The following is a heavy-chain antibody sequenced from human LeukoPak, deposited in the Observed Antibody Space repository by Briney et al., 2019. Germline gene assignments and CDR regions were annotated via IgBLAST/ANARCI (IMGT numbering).Heavy chain of an antibody. J-gene: IGHJ4*02. CDR3: ASSGRDGYKFDY. Sequence: RASVTVSCKASGGTFSSYAISWVRQAPGQGLEWMGGIIPIFGTANYAQKFQGRVTITTDESTSTAYMELSSLRSEDTAVYYCASSGRDGYKFDYWGQGTLVTVSS. V-gene: IGHV1-69*05. CDR1: GGTFSSYA. D-gene: IGHD5-24*01. CDR2: IIPIFGTA.